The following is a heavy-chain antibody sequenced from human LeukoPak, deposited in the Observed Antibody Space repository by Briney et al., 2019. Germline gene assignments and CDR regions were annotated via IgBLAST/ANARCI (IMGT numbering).Heavy chain of an antibody. V-gene: IGHV4-39*07. CDR1: GGSISSSSYY. CDR2: IYYSGST. J-gene: IGHJ4*02. CDR3: ARDISGYSYGFAYFDY. Sequence: PSETLSLTCTVSGGSISSSSYYWGWTRQPPGKGLEWIGSIYYSGSTYYNPSLKSRVTISVDTSKNQFSLKLSSVTAADTAVYYCARDISGYSYGFAYFDYWGQGTLVTVSS. D-gene: IGHD5-18*01.